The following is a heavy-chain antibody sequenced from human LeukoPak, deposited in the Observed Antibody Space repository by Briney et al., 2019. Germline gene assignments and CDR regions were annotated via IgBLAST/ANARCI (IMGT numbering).Heavy chain of an antibody. CDR2: IYTSGST. D-gene: IGHD2-15*01. V-gene: IGHV4-61*02. CDR1: GGSISSGSYY. J-gene: IGHJ4*02. Sequence: SETLSLTCTVSGGSISSGSYYWSWIRQPAGKGLEWIGRIYTSGSTNYNPSLKSRVTIAVDTSKNQFSLKLSSVTAADTAVYYCARVRRVRGCSGGSCYSEFDYWGQGTLVTVSS. CDR3: ARVRRVRGCSGGSCYSEFDY.